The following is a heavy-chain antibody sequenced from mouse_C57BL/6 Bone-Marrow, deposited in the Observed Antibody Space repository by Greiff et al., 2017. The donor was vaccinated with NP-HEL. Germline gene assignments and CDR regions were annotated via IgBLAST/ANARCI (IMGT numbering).Heavy chain of an antibody. J-gene: IGHJ1*03. CDR1: GYTFTSYW. V-gene: IGHV1-72*01. CDR2: IDPNSGGT. CDR3: ARYYCNSRGLYFDV. Sequence: QVQLQQPGADLVKPGASVKLSCKASGYTFTSYWMHWVKQRPGRGLEWIGRIDPNSGGTKFNEKFKTKATLTVDKPSSTAYMQLSSLTSEDSAVYYCARYYCNSRGLYFDVWGTGTTVTVS. D-gene: IGHD1-1*01.